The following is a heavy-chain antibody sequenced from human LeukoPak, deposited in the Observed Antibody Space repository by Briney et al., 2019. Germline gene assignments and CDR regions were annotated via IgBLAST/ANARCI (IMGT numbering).Heavy chain of an antibody. J-gene: IGHJ4*02. D-gene: IGHD6-13*01. V-gene: IGHV3-30*03. CDR3: AREWQGGIAAAGTRIEGDY. Sequence: GGSLRLSCAASGFTFSSYGMHWVRQAPGKGLEWVAVISYDGSNKYYADSVKGRFTISRDNSKNTLYLQMNSLRAEDTAVYYCAREWQGGIAAAGTRIEGDYWGQGTLVAVSS. CDR2: ISYDGSNK. CDR1: GFTFSSYG.